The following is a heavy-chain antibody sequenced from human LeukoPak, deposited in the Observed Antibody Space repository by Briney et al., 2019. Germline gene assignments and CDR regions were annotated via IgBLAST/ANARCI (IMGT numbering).Heavy chain of an antibody. CDR3: ARYSYVPGDY. Sequence: PGGSLRLSCAASGFTVSSNYMSWVRQAPGKGLEWVSVIYSGGSTYYADSVKGRFTISRENSKNTLYLKMNSLRAEDTAVYYCARYSYVPGDYWGQGTLVTVSS. CDR1: GFTVSSNY. D-gene: IGHD5-18*01. CDR2: IYSGGST. V-gene: IGHV3-53*01. J-gene: IGHJ4*02.